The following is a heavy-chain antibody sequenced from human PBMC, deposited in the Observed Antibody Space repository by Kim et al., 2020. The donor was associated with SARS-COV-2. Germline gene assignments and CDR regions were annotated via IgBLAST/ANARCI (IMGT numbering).Heavy chain of an antibody. CDR3: AKGWGYSSSVPFDP. V-gene: IGHV3-9*01. Sequence: ADVVKGRFTISRDNAKNSLYLQMNSLGAEDTALYYCAKGWGYSSSVPFDPWGQGTLVTVSS. J-gene: IGHJ5*02. D-gene: IGHD6-6*01.